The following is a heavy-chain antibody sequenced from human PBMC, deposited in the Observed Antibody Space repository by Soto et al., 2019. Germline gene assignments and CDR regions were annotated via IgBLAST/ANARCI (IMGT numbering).Heavy chain of an antibody. J-gene: IGHJ5*01. V-gene: IGHV3-48*01. CDR1: GFTFNTYS. Sequence: EVQLVESGGGLVQPGGSLRLSCAASGFTFNTYSMNWVRQAPGKGLEWISYISSSSSTIYYADSVKGRFTISRDNAKKSLYLQMNTLRAEDTAVYYCARDLSLNWFDSWGLGTLVTVSS. CDR2: ISSSSSTI. CDR3: ARDLSLNWFDS.